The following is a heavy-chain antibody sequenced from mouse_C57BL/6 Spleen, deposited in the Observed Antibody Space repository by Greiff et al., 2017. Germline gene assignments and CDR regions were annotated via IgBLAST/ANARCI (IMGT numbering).Heavy chain of an antibody. V-gene: IGHV1-59*01. Sequence: QVQLQQPGAELVRPGTSVKLSCKASGYTFTSYWMHWVKQRPGQGLEWIGVIDPSDSYTNYNQKFKGKATLTVDPSSSTAYMQLSSLTSEDSAVYYCATRGNYDSYNHIDVWGTGTTVTVSS. CDR2: IDPSDSYT. D-gene: IGHD2-3*01. CDR1: GYTFTSYW. J-gene: IGHJ1*03. CDR3: ATRGNYDSYNHIDV.